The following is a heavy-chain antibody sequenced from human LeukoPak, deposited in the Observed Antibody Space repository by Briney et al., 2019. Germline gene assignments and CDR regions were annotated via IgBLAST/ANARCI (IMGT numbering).Heavy chain of an antibody. J-gene: IGHJ4*02. CDR1: GFTFGDYA. D-gene: IGHD2-8*01. CDR3: TREFQGNGFDY. Sequence: GGSLRLSCTASGFTFGDYAMSCFRQAPGKGLEWVGFIRSKAYGGTTEYAASVKGRFTISRDDSKSIAYLQMNSLKPEDTAVYYCTREFQGNGFDYWGQGTLVTVSS. CDR2: IRSKAYGGTT. V-gene: IGHV3-49*03.